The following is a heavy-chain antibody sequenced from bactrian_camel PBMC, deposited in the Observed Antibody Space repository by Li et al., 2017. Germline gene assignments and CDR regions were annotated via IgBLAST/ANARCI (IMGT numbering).Heavy chain of an antibody. D-gene: IGHD6*01. Sequence: VQLVESGGGLVRPGESLRLSCAASGFTFSTYDMSWVRQAPGKGLEWVSAIRSGGEKTYYSDSVKGRFTISQDNAKNTVYLQVNSLKPEDTAMYYCKTEAGGSWCPSFVKKRAYWGQGTQVTVS. CDR3: KTEAGGSWCPSFVKKRAY. CDR1: GFTFSTYD. J-gene: IGHJ4*01. V-gene: IGHV3S40*01. CDR2: IRSGGEKT.